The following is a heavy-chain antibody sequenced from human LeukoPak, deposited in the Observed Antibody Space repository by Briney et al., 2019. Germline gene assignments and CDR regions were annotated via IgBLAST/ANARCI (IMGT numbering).Heavy chain of an antibody. CDR1: GGSISSSSYY. V-gene: IGHV4-39*07. J-gene: IGHJ4*02. CDR3: ARARYSGSYIPFDY. CDR2: IYYSGST. D-gene: IGHD1-26*01. Sequence: SETLSLTCTVSGGSISSSSYYWGWIRQPPGKGPEWIGSIYYSGSTYYNPSLKSRVTISVDTSKTQFSLKLSSVPAADTVVYYCARARYSGSYIPFDYWGQGTLVTVSS.